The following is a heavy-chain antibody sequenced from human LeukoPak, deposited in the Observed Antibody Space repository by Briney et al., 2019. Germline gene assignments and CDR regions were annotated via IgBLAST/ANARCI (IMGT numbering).Heavy chain of an antibody. CDR2: ISYDGSNK. J-gene: IGHJ4*02. CDR3: ARERPYYYGSGSYYNGYYFDY. V-gene: IGHV3-30*04. CDR1: GFTFSSYA. Sequence: GGSLRLSCAASGFTFSSYAMHWVRQAPGNGLEWVAVISYDGSNKYYADSVKGRFTISRDNSKNTLYLQMNSLRAEDTAVYYCARERPYYYGSGSYYNGYYFDYWGQGTLVTVSS. D-gene: IGHD3-10*01.